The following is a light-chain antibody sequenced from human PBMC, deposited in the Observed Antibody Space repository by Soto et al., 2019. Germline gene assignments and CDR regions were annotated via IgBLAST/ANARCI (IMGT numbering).Light chain of an antibody. V-gene: IGKV1-39*01. CDR1: QSISTY. J-gene: IGKJ1*01. Sequence: DLPMTPSSSSLSASVGDIVPITCRASQSISTYLNWYQQKAGLAPKLLIYAASSLQSGVPSRFSGSGSGTDFTLTISSLQPEDFATYYCQQTYSTPPTFGQGTKV. CDR3: QQTYSTPPT. CDR2: AAS.